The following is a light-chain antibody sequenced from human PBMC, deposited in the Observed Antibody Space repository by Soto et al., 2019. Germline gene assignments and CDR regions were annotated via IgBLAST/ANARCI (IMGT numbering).Light chain of an antibody. J-gene: IGLJ3*02. Sequence: QSALTQPASVSGSPGQSISISCTGTSNDIGGYNYVSWYQQHPGKAPKLMISEVSNRPSGVSNRFSGSKSGNTASLTISGLQAEDEADYYCSSYTSSSSLVFGGGTKLTVL. V-gene: IGLV2-14*01. CDR3: SSYTSSSSLV. CDR1: SNDIGGYNY. CDR2: EVS.